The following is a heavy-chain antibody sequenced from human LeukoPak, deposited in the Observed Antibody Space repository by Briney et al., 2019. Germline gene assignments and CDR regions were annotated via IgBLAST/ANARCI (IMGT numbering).Heavy chain of an antibody. Sequence: SQTLSLTCTVSGGSISSGGYYWSWIRQHPGKGLQWIGYIYHSGSTYYNPSLKSRVTISVDRSKNQFSLKLSSVTAADTAVYYCARGGMVEGFDYWGQGTLATVSS. CDR3: ARGGMVEGFDY. V-gene: IGHV4-30-2*01. J-gene: IGHJ4*02. D-gene: IGHD2-15*01. CDR1: GGSISSGGYY. CDR2: IYHSGST.